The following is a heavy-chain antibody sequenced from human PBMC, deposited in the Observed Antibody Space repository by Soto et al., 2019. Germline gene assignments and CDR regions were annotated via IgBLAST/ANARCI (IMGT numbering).Heavy chain of an antibody. CDR2: INAANGDT. D-gene: IGHD6-13*01. CDR3: VRRHVSATGIDWFDP. V-gene: IGHV1-3*01. J-gene: IGHJ5*02. Sequence: GASVKVSCKDSGYTFTSYGIHWVRQDPGQRLEWMGWINAANGDTKYSPKFQGRVTITRDTSASTAYMELSSLRSEDTAVYYCVRRHVSATGIDWFDPWGQGTLVTVSS. CDR1: GYTFTSYG.